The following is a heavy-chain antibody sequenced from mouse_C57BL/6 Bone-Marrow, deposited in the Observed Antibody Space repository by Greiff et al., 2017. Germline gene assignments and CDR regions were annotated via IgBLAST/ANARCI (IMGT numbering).Heavy chain of an antibody. D-gene: IGHD4-1*01. CDR2: INPSSGYT. V-gene: IGHV1-7*01. J-gene: IGHJ1*03. Sequence: QVQLQQSGAELAKPGASVKLSCKASGYTFTSYWMHWVKQRPGQGLEWIGYINPSSGYTKYNQKFKDKATLTADKSSSTAYRQLSSLTYEDSAVYYCARSPLGRPWYFDAWGTGTTVTVSS. CDR3: ARSPLGRPWYFDA. CDR1: GYTFTSYW.